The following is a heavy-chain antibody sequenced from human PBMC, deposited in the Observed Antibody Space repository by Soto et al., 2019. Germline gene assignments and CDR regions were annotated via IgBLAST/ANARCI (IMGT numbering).Heavy chain of an antibody. CDR2: IIPIFGTA. V-gene: IGHV1-69*13. J-gene: IGHJ3*02. D-gene: IGHD2-2*01. CDR3: ARVDCSSTSCYAPRRAFDI. Sequence: SVKVSCKASGGTFSSYAISWVRQAPGQGLEWMGGIIPIFGTANYAQKFQGRVTITADESTSTAYMELSRLRSDDTAVYYCARVDCSSTSCYAPRRAFDIWGQGTMVTVSS. CDR1: GGTFSSYA.